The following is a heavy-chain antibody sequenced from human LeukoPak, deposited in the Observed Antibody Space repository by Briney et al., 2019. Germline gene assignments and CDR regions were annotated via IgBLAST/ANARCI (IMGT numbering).Heavy chain of an antibody. CDR3: ARGRPIYYGSGSYYNRDAFDI. Sequence: ASVKVSCKASVYTFTGYYMHWVRQAPGQGLEWMGWINPNSGGTNYAQKFQGWVTMTRDTSIGTAYMELSRLRSDDTAVYYCARGRPIYYGSGSYYNRDAFDIWGQGTMVTVSS. CDR1: VYTFTGYY. J-gene: IGHJ3*02. CDR2: INPNSGGT. D-gene: IGHD3-10*01. V-gene: IGHV1-2*04.